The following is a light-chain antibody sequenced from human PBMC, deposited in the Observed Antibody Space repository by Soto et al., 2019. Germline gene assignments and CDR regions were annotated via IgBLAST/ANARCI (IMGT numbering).Light chain of an antibody. CDR3: SSYTSSSTWV. J-gene: IGLJ2*01. CDR1: SSDVGGYNY. CDR2: DVS. Sequence: QSALTQPASVSGSPGQSITISCTGTSSDVGGYNYVSWYQQHPGKAPKLMIFDVSNRPSGVSNRFSGSKSGGTASLTISGLQAEDEADYYCSSYTSSSTWVFGGGTKLTVL. V-gene: IGLV2-14*03.